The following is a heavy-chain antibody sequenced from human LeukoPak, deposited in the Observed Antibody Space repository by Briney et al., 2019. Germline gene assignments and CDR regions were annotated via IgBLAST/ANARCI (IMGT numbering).Heavy chain of an antibody. CDR1: GFTFNNYA. CDR3: AKGHASGWYLFDY. Sequence: GGSLRLSCAASGFTFNNYAMSWVRQGPGKGLEWVSVICDSGDRTYYADAVKGRFTISRDNSKNTLYLQMNSLRAEDTALYYCAKGHASGWYLFDYWGQGTLVTVSS. CDR2: ICDSGDRT. D-gene: IGHD6-19*01. J-gene: IGHJ4*02. V-gene: IGHV3-23*01.